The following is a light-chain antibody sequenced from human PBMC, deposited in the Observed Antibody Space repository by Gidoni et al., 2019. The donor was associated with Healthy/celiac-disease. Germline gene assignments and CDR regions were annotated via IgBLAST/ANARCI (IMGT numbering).Light chain of an antibody. J-gene: IGKJ1*01. CDR2: GAS. CDR1: KSGSNSY. CDR3: QQNGSSPT. Sequence: EIVLTQSPGPLSLSPGARATLSCRASKSGSNSYLSWYQQKPGQAPRLLIYGASSRATGRPDRFSGSGSATDFTLTISRLEPDDWAVYYCQQNGSSPTFGQGTKVEIK. V-gene: IGKV3-20*01.